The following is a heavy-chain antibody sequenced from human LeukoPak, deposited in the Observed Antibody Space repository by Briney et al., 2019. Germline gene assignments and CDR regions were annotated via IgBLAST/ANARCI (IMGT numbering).Heavy chain of an antibody. D-gene: IGHD3-3*01. CDR3: ARRPPVFGVIIIGDTFDI. Sequence: SQTLSLTCTVSGDSVNSNTYYWSWVRQPPGKGLEWIGYMYHGGSTDYNPSLKSRVTISVDRSKNQFSLKLSSVTAADTAVYYCARRPPVFGVIIIGDTFDIWGQGTMVTVS. J-gene: IGHJ3*02. CDR1: GDSVNSNTYY. V-gene: IGHV4-30-2*01. CDR2: MYHGGST.